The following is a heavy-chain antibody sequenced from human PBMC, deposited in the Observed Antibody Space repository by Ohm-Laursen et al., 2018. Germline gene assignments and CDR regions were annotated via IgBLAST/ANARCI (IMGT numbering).Heavy chain of an antibody. CDR1: GYTFTGYY. Sequence: SSVKASCKASGYTFTGYYMHWVRQAPGQGLEWMGWINPNGGGTNYAQNFQGRVTMTRDTSTSTVYMELSSLRSEDTAVYYCARDRGDYYDSSKFNWFDPWGQGTLVTVSS. J-gene: IGHJ5*02. CDR2: INPNGGGT. V-gene: IGHV1-2*02. CDR3: ARDRGDYYDSSKFNWFDP. D-gene: IGHD3-22*01.